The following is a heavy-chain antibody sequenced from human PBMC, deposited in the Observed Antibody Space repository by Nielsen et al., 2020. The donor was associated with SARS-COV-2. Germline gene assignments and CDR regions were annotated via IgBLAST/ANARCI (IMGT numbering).Heavy chain of an antibody. CDR1: GGTFSSYA. V-gene: IGHV1-69*13. CDR2: IIPIFGTA. J-gene: IGHJ3*02. CDR3: ARYPLPRYCSGGSCYVDAFDI. D-gene: IGHD2-15*01. Sequence: SVKVSCKASGGTFSSYAISWVRQAPGQGLEWMGGIIPIFGTANYAQKFQGRVTITADESTSTAYMELSSLRSEDTAVYYCARYPLPRYCSGGSCYVDAFDIWGQGTMVTVSS.